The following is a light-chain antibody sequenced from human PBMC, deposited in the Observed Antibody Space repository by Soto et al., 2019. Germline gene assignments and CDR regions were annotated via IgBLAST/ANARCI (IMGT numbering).Light chain of an antibody. CDR3: CSYAGSFTWV. Sequence: QSALTQPRSVSGSPGQSVTISCTGTTGDVGAYNFVSWYQLHPGKAPQLMIYDASKRPSGVPDRFSASKSGNTASLTISGLQAEDEADYYCCSYAGSFTWVFGGGTKLTVL. J-gene: IGLJ3*02. V-gene: IGLV2-11*01. CDR2: DAS. CDR1: TGDVGAYNF.